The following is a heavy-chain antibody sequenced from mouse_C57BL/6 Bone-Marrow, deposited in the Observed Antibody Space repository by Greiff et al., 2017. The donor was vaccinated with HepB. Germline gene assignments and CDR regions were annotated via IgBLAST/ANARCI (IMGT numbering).Heavy chain of an antibody. CDR2: IYPGVGDT. Sequence: QVQLQQSGPELVKPGASVKISCKASGYAFSSSWMNWVKQRPGKGLEWIGRIYPGVGDTNYNGKFKGKATLTADKSSSTAYMQLSSLTSEDSAVYFCARSIPIITTVVGYFDVWGTGTTVTVSS. D-gene: IGHD1-1*01. CDR1: GYAFSSSW. V-gene: IGHV1-82*01. CDR3: ARSIPIITTVVGYFDV. J-gene: IGHJ1*03.